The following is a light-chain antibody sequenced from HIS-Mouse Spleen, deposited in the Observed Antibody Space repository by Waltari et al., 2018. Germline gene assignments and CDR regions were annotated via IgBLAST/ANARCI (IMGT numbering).Light chain of an antibody. CDR2: QDS. CDR3: QAWDSSTVV. CDR1: KLGEQY. J-gene: IGLJ2*01. Sequence: SYELTQPPSVSVSPGQTASITCSGDKLGEQYAYWYQQKPGQSHMLVIYQDSKRPSGIPERFSGSNSGNTATLTISGTQAMGEADYYCQAWDSSTVVFGGGTKLTVL. V-gene: IGLV3-1*01.